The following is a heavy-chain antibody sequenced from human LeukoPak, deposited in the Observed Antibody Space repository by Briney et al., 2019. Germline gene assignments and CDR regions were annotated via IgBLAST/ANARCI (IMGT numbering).Heavy chain of an antibody. CDR3: ARPPLGSGSYGMDV. V-gene: IGHV5-51*01. J-gene: IGHJ6*02. Sequence: GESLKISCEASGSSFTSHWIGWVRQMPGKGLEWMGIIYPGDSDSRYSPSFQGRVTISADKSISTAYLQWGSLKASDTAMYYCARPPLGSGSYGMDVWGQGTTVTVSS. D-gene: IGHD3-10*02. CDR2: IYPGDSDS. CDR1: GSSFTSHW.